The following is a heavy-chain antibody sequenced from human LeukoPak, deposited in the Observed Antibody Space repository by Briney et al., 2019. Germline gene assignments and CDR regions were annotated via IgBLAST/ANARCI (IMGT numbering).Heavy chain of an antibody. V-gene: IGHV3-33*01. D-gene: IGHD4-11*01. J-gene: IGHJ5*02. Sequence: GRSLRLSCAASGFTFSGYGMHWARQAPGKGLEWVAVIWYDGSNKYYADSVKGRFTISRDNSKNTVDLQMNSLRAEDTAVYYCARITTGWFDHWGQGILVTVSS. CDR3: ARITTGWFDH. CDR1: GFTFSGYG. CDR2: IWYDGSNK.